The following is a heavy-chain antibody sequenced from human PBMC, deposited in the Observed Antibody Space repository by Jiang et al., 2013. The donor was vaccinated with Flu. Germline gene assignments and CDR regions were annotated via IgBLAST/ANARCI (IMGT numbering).Heavy chain of an antibody. Sequence: SGAEVKKPGASVKVSCKASGYIFTSYHIHWVRQAPGQGLEWMGIINPSGGSTNYAQKFQGRVTMTRDTFTSTVYMELSSLRSEDTAVYYCARGYGDFDYWGQGTLVTVSS. D-gene: IGHD1-14*01. CDR2: INPSGGST. CDR1: GYIFTSYH. CDR3: ARGYGDFDY. V-gene: IGHV1-46*03. J-gene: IGHJ4*02.